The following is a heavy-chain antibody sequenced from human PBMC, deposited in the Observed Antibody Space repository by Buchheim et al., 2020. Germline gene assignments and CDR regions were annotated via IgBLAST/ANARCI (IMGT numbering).Heavy chain of an antibody. D-gene: IGHD3-10*01. CDR2: IYHSGST. Sequence: QVQLQESGPGLVKPSGTLSLTCAVSGGSISSSNWWSWVRQPPGKGLEWMGEIYHSGSTNYNPSLKSLVTISVDKNKNQFSLMLSSVTAADTAVYYCARVRGSGSYYIPYYFDYWGQGTL. J-gene: IGHJ4*02. CDR1: GGSISSSNW. CDR3: ARVRGSGSYYIPYYFDY. V-gene: IGHV4-4*02.